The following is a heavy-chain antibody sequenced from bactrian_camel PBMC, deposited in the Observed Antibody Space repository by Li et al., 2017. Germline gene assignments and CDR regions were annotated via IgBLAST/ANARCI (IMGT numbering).Heavy chain of an antibody. J-gene: IGHJ4*01. CDR3: AAVTRRYTRYPPLTKNEYNY. CDR2: IHNDGRI. D-gene: IGHD2*01. CDR1: GGAASRVNC. V-gene: IGHV3S53*01. Sequence: HVQLVESGGSSVQAGGSLRLSCEASGGAASRVNCMGWFRQAPSKEREGVALIHNDGRISYPDSVKGRFTISRDSTKNTLYLQMNSLKPEDTAMYYCAAVTRRYTRYPPLTKNEYNYWGRGTQVTVS.